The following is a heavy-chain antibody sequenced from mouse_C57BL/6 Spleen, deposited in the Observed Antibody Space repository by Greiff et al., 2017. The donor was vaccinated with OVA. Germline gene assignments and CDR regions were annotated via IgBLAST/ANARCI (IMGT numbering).Heavy chain of an antibody. J-gene: IGHJ2*01. V-gene: IGHV1-82*01. Sequence: VQLQQSGPELVKPGASVKISCKASGYAFSSSWMNWVKQRPGKGLEWIGRIYPGDGDTNYNGKFKGKATLTADKSSSTAYMQLSSLTSEDSAVYFCARKDDYEDYFDYWGQGTTLTVSS. D-gene: IGHD2-4*01. CDR1: GYAFSSSW. CDR3: ARKDDYEDYFDY. CDR2: IYPGDGDT.